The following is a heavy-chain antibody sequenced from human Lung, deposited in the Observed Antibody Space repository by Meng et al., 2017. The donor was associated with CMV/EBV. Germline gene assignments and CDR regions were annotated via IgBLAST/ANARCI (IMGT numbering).Heavy chain of an antibody. J-gene: IGHJ4*02. Sequence: FSSYAMNWVRQAPGKGLEWLSLISGNGRATFYADSVKGRFTISRDNSMNTLYLQMNSLRAEDTAVYYCAKDQNYYDTSGFLKTSFDYWGQGTLVTVSS. V-gene: IGHV3-23*01. CDR1: FSSYA. CDR2: ISGNGRAT. D-gene: IGHD3-22*01. CDR3: AKDQNYYDTSGFLKTSFDY.